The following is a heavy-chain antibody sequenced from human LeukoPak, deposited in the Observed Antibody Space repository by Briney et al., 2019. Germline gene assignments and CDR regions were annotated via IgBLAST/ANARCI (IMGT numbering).Heavy chain of an antibody. Sequence: GGSLRLSCAASGFNFIYYSMTWVRQAPGKGLEGLANINKDGSEKYYVDSVEGRFSISRDNAENLLYLQMDSLRAEDTAVYYCARDFWTTNPESHWGQGTLVTVSS. CDR3: ARDFWTTNPESH. CDR1: GFNFIYYS. J-gene: IGHJ4*02. CDR2: INKDGSEK. V-gene: IGHV3-7*01. D-gene: IGHD3/OR15-3a*01.